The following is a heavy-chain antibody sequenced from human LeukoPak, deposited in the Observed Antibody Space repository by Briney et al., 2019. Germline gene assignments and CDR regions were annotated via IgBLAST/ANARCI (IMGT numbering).Heavy chain of an antibody. CDR1: GYTFTGYY. CDR2: INPNSGGT. Sequence: ASVKVSCKASGYTFTGYYMRWVRQAPGQGLEWMGWINPNSGGTNYAQKFQGRVTMTRDTSTSTAYMELSRLRSDDTAVYYCARSAKRWLQFHWFDPWGQGTLVTVSS. D-gene: IGHD5-24*01. CDR3: ARSAKRWLQFHWFDP. J-gene: IGHJ5*02. V-gene: IGHV1-2*02.